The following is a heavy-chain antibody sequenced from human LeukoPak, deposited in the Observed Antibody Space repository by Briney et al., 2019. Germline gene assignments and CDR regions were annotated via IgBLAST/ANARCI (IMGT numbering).Heavy chain of an antibody. V-gene: IGHV4-39*01. Sequence: KPSETLSLTCTVSVGSISSSSYYWGWIRQPPGKGLEGIGSIYYSGSTYYNPSLRSRVTISVDTSKNQFSLKLSSVTAADTAVYYCARQVWVTMVRGVLDYWGQGTLVTVSS. J-gene: IGHJ4*02. CDR1: VGSISSSSYY. D-gene: IGHD3-10*01. CDR2: IYYSGST. CDR3: ARQVWVTMVRGVLDY.